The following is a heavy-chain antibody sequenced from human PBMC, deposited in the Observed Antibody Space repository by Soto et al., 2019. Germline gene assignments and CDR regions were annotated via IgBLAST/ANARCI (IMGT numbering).Heavy chain of an antibody. CDR3: ARVAAARRSANNWFDP. Sequence: SETLSLTCAVSGYSISSGYYWGWIRQPPGKGLEWIGEINHSGSTNYNPSLKSRVTISVDTSKNQFSLKLSSVTAADTAVYYCARVAAARRSANNWFDPWGQGTLVTVSS. CDR2: INHSGST. V-gene: IGHV4-38-2*01. CDR1: GYSISSGYY. D-gene: IGHD6-13*01. J-gene: IGHJ5*02.